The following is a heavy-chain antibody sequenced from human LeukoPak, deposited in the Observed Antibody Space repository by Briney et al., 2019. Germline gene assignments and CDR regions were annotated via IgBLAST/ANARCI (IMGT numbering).Heavy chain of an antibody. CDR1: VFTFSSYT. J-gene: IGHJ3*02. CDR2: ISSSSSYI. D-gene: IGHD4-17*01. CDR3: AKARRGDYVVGDAFDI. Sequence: GGSPRLSCAASVFTFSSYTMNWVRQAPGKGLEWLSSISSSSSYIYYADSVKGRFTISRDNAKNSLFLQMNSLRAEDTAVYYCAKARRGDYVVGDAFDIWGQGTMVTVSS. V-gene: IGHV3-21*01.